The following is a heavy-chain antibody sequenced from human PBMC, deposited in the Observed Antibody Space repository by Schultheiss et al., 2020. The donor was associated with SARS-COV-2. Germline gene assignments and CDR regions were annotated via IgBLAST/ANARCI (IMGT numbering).Heavy chain of an antibody. D-gene: IGHD3-10*01. CDR2: IYYSGST. CDR3: ASGYGSGSYYNWFDP. V-gene: IGHV4-39*01. CDR1: GGSVRSSSYY. J-gene: IGHJ5*02. Sequence: SETLSLTCTVSGGSVRSSSYYWGWIRQPPGKGLEWIGSIYYSGSTYYNPSLKSRVTISVDTSKNQFSLKLSSVTAADTAVYYCASGYGSGSYYNWFDPWGQGTLATVPP.